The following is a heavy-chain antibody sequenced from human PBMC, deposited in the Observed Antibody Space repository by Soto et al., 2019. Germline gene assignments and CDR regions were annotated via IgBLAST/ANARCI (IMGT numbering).Heavy chain of an antibody. D-gene: IGHD3-16*02. J-gene: IGHJ3*02. Sequence: QVQLVESGGGVVQPGRSPRLSCAASGFTFSSYGMHWVRQAPGKGLEWVAVIWYDGSNKYYADSVKGRFTISRDNSKNTLYLQMNSLRAEDTAVYYCAREGDYIWGSYRHDAFDIWGQGTMVTVSS. CDR3: AREGDYIWGSYRHDAFDI. V-gene: IGHV3-33*01. CDR2: IWYDGSNK. CDR1: GFTFSSYG.